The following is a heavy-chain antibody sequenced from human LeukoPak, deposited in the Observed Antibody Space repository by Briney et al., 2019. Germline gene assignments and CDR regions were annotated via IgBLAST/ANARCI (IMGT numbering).Heavy chain of an antibody. J-gene: IGHJ4*02. CDR1: GFTFSSYA. V-gene: IGHV3-23*01. CDR3: AKDLTGYSSGWFDY. CDR2: ISGSGGST. D-gene: IGHD6-19*01. Sequence: GGSLRLSCAASGFTFSSYAMSLVRQAPGKGLEWVSAISGSGGSTYYADSVKGRFTISRDNAKNSLYLQMNSLRAEDMALYYCAKDLTGYSSGWFDYWGQGTLVTVSS.